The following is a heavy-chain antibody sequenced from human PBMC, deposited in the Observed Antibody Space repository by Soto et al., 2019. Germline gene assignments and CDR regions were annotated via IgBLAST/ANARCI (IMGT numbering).Heavy chain of an antibody. Sequence: GESLKISCKGSGYSFTSYWISWVRQMPGKGLEWMGRIDPSDSYTNYSPSFPGHVTISADKSISTAYLQWSSLKASDTAMYYCASTPPAGGYYYYGMDVWGQGTRVTVSS. D-gene: IGHD2-2*01. CDR2: IDPSDSYT. CDR3: ASTPPAGGYYYYGMDV. V-gene: IGHV5-10-1*01. CDR1: GYSFTSYW. J-gene: IGHJ6*02.